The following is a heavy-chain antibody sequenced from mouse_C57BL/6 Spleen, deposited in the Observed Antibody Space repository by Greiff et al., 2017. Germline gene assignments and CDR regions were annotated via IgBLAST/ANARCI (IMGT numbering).Heavy chain of an antibody. D-gene: IGHD4-1*01. CDR3: ARSETGYYCDY. J-gene: IGHJ2*01. V-gene: IGHV1-80*01. Sequence: VKLMESGAELVKPGASVKISCKASGYAFSSYWMNWVKQRPGKGLEWIGQIYPGDGDTNYNGKFKGKATLTADKSSSTAYMQLSSLTSEDSAVYFCARSETGYYCDYWGQGTTLTVSS. CDR1: GYAFSSYW. CDR2: IYPGDGDT.